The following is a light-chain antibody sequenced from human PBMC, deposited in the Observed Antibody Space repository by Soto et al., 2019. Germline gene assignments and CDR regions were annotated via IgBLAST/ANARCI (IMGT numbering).Light chain of an antibody. CDR2: EVS. Sequence: QSALTQPASVSGSPGQSIAISCTGTSSDVGGYNYVSWYQQLPGKAPKLLISEVSNRPSGVFYRFSGSKSGNTASLTISGLHAEDEADYYCSSYRTGGPFVFGTGTKVTVL. CDR3: SSYRTGGPFV. V-gene: IGLV2-14*01. J-gene: IGLJ1*01. CDR1: SSDVGGYNY.